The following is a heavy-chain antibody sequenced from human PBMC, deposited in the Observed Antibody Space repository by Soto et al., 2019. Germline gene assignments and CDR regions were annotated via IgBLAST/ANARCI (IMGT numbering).Heavy chain of an antibody. Sequence: EVQVVESGGGLVQPGGSLRLSCEASGFTFSDHYMDWVRQAPGKGLEWVGRIKNKDNRYTTEYAPSVKGRFTISRDDSTNSLYLQMNSLKDEYTALYYCARVRFGATTRYFDYWGRGTLVSVSS. CDR2: IKNKDNRYTT. CDR3: ARVRFGATTRYFDY. V-gene: IGHV3-72*01. D-gene: IGHD1-26*01. J-gene: IGHJ4*02. CDR1: GFTFSDHY.